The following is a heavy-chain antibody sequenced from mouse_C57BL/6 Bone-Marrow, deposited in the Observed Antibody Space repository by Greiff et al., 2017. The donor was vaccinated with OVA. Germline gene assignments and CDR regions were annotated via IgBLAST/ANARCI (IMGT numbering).Heavy chain of an antibody. CDR3: VRLLRYHYYAMDY. D-gene: IGHD1-1*01. J-gene: IGHJ4*01. Sequence: DVKLVESGGGLVQPKGSLKLSCAASGFSFNTYAMNWVRQAPGKGLEWVARIRSKSNNYATYYADSVKDRFTISRDDSESMLYLQMNNLKTEDTAMYYCVRLLRYHYYAMDYWGQGTSVTVSS. V-gene: IGHV10-1*01. CDR1: GFSFNTYA. CDR2: IRSKSNNYAT.